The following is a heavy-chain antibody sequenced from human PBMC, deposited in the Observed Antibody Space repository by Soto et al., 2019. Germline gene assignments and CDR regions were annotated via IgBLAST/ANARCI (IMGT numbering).Heavy chain of an antibody. CDR1: GGTFSSYA. CDR3: SSSRTTDYYYGMDV. J-gene: IGHJ6*02. D-gene: IGHD6-13*01. Sequence: SVKVSCKASGGTFSSYAISWVRQAPGQGLEWMGGIIPIFGTANYAQKFQGRVTITADESTSTAYMELSGLRSEDTAVYYVSSSRTTDYYYGMDVWGQGTTVTVSS. V-gene: IGHV1-69*13. CDR2: IIPIFGTA.